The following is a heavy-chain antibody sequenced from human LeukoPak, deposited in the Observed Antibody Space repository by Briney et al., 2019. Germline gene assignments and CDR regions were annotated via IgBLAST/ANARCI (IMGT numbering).Heavy chain of an antibody. CDR2: IVPIVEIT. D-gene: IGHD3-22*01. CDR3: AAFFYDSSGYQTLYYFDY. CDR1: GDTLNNDD. J-gene: IGHJ4*02. Sequence: HVASVKVSCKASGDTLNNDDITWVRQAPGRGLEWMGRIVPIVEITNYAESFQGRVTITADRSTSTAYMELSSLRSEDTAVYYCAAFFYDSSGYQTLYYFDYWGQGTLVTVSS. V-gene: IGHV1-69*04.